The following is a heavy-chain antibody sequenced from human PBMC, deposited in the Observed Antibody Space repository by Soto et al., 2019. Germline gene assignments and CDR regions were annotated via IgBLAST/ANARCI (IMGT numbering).Heavy chain of an antibody. D-gene: IGHD4-4*01. CDR1: GGSISSYY. V-gene: IGHV4-59*01. J-gene: IGHJ2*01. CDR2: IYYSGST. CDR3: TRDRYSNYGYFDL. Sequence: QVQLQESGPGLVKPSETLSLTCTVSGGSISSYYWSWIRQPPGKGLEWIGYIYYSGSTKYNPSLKSRVTISVDTSKNQFSLKLSSVTAADTDVYYCTRDRYSNYGYFDLWGHGTLVTVSS.